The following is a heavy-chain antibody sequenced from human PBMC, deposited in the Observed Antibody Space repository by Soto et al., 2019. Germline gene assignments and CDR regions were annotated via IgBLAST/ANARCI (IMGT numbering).Heavy chain of an antibody. V-gene: IGHV4-59*08. J-gene: IGHJ3*02. CDR2: IYYSGST. D-gene: IGHD4-17*01. CDR1: GGSISSYY. Sequence: SETLSLTCTVSGGSISSYYWSWIRQPPGKGLEWIGYIYYSGSTNYNPSLKSRVTISVDTSKNQFSLKLSSVTAADTAVYYCARQYGAAFDIWGQGTMVTVSS. CDR3: ARQYGAAFDI.